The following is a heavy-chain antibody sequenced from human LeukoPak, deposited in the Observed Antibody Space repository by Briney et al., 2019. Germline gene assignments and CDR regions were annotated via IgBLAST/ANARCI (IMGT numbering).Heavy chain of an antibody. J-gene: IGHJ4*02. V-gene: IGHV3-21*01. CDR3: ARDRGSRGYYSFSPDY. CDR1: GFTFSNYN. CDR2: ISSSSTYI. Sequence: GGSLRLSCAPSGFTFSNYNMNWVRQAPGKGLEWVSSISSSSTYIYYADSVKGRFTISRDNAKNSVYLQMSSLRVEDTAVYYCARDRGSRGYYSFSPDYWGQGTLATVSS. D-gene: IGHD3-22*01.